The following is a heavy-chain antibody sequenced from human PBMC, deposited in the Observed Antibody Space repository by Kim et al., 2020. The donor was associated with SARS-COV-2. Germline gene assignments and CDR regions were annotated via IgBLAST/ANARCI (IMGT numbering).Heavy chain of an antibody. V-gene: IGHV3-7*03. CDR3: ARGLSHFDY. Sequence: SEKYYVDSVEGRFTISRDNAKNSLYLQMNSLRAEDTAVYYCARGLSHFDYWGQGTLVTVSS. CDR2: SEK. J-gene: IGHJ4*02.